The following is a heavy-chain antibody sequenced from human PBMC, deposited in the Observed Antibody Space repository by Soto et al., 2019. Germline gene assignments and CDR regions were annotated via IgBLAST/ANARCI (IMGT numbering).Heavy chain of an antibody. CDR2: IKQDESEK. V-gene: IGHV3-7*01. CDR3: VRDGAFDYVN. D-gene: IGHD3-16*01. CDR1: GFSFSSYW. Sequence: EVQLVESGGGLVQPGGSLRISCTVSGFSFSSYWMSWVRQAPGKGLEWVASIKQDESEKYYVDSVKGRFTISRDNVDDSLFLQMNSLSADEPAVYFCVRDGAFDYVNWGQGTLVTVSP. J-gene: IGHJ4*02.